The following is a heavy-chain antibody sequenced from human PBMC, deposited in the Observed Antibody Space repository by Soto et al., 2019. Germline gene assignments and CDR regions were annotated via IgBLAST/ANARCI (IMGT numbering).Heavy chain of an antibody. CDR2: ISYDGSNK. J-gene: IGHJ6*02. Sequence: QVQLVESGGGVVQPGRSLRLSCAASGFTFSSYAMHWVRQAPGKGLEWVAVISYDGSNKYYADSVKGRFTISRDNSKNTLNLQMNSLRAEDTAVYYCARDVASDSSGWYGMDVWGQGTTVTVSS. CDR3: ARDVASDSSGWYGMDV. V-gene: IGHV3-30-3*01. CDR1: GFTFSSYA. D-gene: IGHD6-19*01.